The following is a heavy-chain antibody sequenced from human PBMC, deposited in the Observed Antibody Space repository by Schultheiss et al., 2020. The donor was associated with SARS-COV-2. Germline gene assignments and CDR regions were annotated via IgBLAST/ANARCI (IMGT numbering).Heavy chain of an antibody. CDR3: ARVKKATTGSYGMDV. D-gene: IGHD2-8*02. CDR2: ISDSGST. CDR1: GGSVNSGSFY. Sequence: SETLSLTCTVSGGSVNSGSFYWSWIRQRPGKGLEWIGFISDSGSTHYNPSLKSRVIISIHTSVNQFSLRLSSVTAADTAVYSCARVKKATTGSYGMDVWGRGTTVTVSS. V-gene: IGHV4-31*03. J-gene: IGHJ6*02.